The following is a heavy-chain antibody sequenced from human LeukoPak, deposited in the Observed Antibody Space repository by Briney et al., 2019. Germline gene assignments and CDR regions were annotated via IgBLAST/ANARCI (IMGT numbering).Heavy chain of an antibody. CDR1: GYTFTGYY. J-gene: IGHJ4*02. V-gene: IGHV1-2*02. D-gene: IGHD2-15*01. CDR3: ARAIGDSWDIDY. CDR2: INPNSGGT. Sequence: GASVKVSCKASGYTFTGYYMHWVRQAPGHRRKWLGWINPNSGGTNNAQNLHGRVTMTRDTSISTAYMELSRLRSDDTAVYYCARAIGDSWDIDYWGQGTLVTVSS.